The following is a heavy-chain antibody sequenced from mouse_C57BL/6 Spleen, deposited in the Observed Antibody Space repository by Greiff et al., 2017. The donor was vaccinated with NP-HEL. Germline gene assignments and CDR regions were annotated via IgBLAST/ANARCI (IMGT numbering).Heavy chain of an antibody. CDR2: INPYNGDT. CDR1: GYSFTGYF. D-gene: IGHD1-1*01. V-gene: IGHV1-20*01. Sequence: VQLQQSGPELVKPGASVKISCKASGYSFTGYFMNWVMQSHGQSLEWIGRINPYNGDTFYNQKFKGKATLTVDKSSSTAHMELRSLTSEDSAVYYCARGGTTVVAPMNYWGQGTSVTVSS. J-gene: IGHJ4*01. CDR3: ARGGTTVVAPMNY.